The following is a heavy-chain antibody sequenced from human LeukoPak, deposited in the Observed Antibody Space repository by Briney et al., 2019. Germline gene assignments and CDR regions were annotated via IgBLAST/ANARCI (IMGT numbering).Heavy chain of an antibody. CDR2: ISYDGSNK. D-gene: IGHD4-11*01. CDR1: GFTFCSYG. Sequence: GGSLRLSCAAPGFTFCSYGMHWVRQAPGKGLEWVAVISYDGSNKYYADSVKGRFTISRDTSKNTLYLQMSSLRAEDTAVYYCAKDLGSNYFDYWGQGTLVTVSS. J-gene: IGHJ4*02. CDR3: AKDLGSNYFDY. V-gene: IGHV3-30*18.